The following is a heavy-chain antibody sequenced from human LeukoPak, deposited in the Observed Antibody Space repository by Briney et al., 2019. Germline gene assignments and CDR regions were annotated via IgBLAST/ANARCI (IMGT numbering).Heavy chain of an antibody. CDR1: ISSRTYY. CDR3: ARVRSYDSTGSYYDGGGDFDY. D-gene: IGHD3-22*01. V-gene: IGHV4-39*07. J-gene: IGHJ4*02. CDR2: IYYSGTT. Sequence: SETLSLTCTAISSRTYYWGWIRQSPGKGLEWIGNIYYSGTTYYNPSLKSRVTISLDTSTNQLSLRLCSVTAADTAVYYCARVRSYDSTGSYYDGGGDFDYWGQGTLVTVSS.